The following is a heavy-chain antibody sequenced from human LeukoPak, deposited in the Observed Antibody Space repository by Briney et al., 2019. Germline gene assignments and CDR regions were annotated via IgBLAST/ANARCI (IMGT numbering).Heavy chain of an antibody. CDR2: IFPSVGEI. Sequence: GGSLRLSCAASGFTFSTLAVIWVRQPPGKGLEWVSSIFPSVGEIHYADSVRGRFTISRDNSKSTLSLQMNSLRAEDTAIYYCATYRQVLLPFESWGQGTLVTVSS. D-gene: IGHD2-8*02. CDR3: ATYRQVLLPFES. CDR1: GFTFSTLA. J-gene: IGHJ4*02. V-gene: IGHV3-23*01.